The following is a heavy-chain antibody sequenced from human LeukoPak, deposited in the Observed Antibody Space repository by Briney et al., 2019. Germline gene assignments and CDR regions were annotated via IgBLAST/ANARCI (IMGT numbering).Heavy chain of an antibody. V-gene: IGHV3-7*01. J-gene: IGHJ4*02. CDR3: AKDKNWNVCDY. CDR2: INQDGSVK. D-gene: IGHD1-1*01. Sequence: GGSLRPSFAVSGFTFSSYWMICFRRARGKGLEWVAHINQDGSVKNYVDSVKGRFTISRDNANNFLYLQMNSLRAEDTAVYYCAKDKNWNVCDYWGRGTLVTVSS. CDR1: GFTFSSYW.